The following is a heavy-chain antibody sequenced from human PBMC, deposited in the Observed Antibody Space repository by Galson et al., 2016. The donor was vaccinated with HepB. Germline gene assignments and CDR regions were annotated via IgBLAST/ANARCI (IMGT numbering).Heavy chain of an antibody. Sequence: SLRLSCAASGFTFSNYGMHWVRQAPGKGLEWVAADSMDGRRKFYADSVKGRFTTSRDNSNNMLFLQMSSLRADDTAVYYCAKRHEYCPAVGCSVDYWGQGTLVSVSS. CDR3: AKRHEYCPAVGCSVDY. V-gene: IGHV3-30*18. D-gene: IGHD2/OR15-2a*01. CDR2: DSMDGRRK. CDR1: GFTFSNYG. J-gene: IGHJ4*02.